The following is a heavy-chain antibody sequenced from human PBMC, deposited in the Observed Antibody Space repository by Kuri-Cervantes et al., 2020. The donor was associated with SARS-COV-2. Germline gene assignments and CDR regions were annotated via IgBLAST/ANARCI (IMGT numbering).Heavy chain of an antibody. CDR1: GFTFGDYA. J-gene: IGHJ4*02. CDR3: ALETFDY. CDR2: IGSYGVTT. V-gene: IGHV3-64*04. Sequence: GGSLRLSCTASGFTFGDYAMSWVRQAPGKGLEWVAGIGSYGVTTDYAESVKGRFTISRDNSRNTVYLQMNSLRTEDTAVYYCALETFDYWGQGTLVTVSS.